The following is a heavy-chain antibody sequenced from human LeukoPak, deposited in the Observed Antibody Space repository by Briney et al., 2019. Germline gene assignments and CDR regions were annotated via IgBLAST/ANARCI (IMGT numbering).Heavy chain of an antibody. V-gene: IGHV4-34*01. J-gene: IGHJ4*02. Sequence: SETLSLTCAVYGGSFSGYYWSWIRQPPGKGLEWIGEINHSGSTNYNPSLKSRVTISVDTSKNQFSLKLSSVTAADTAVYYCARNRDSSSGYYFDYWGQGTLVTVSS. CDR3: ARNRDSSSGYYFDY. CDR1: GGSFSGYY. CDR2: INHSGST. D-gene: IGHD6-6*01.